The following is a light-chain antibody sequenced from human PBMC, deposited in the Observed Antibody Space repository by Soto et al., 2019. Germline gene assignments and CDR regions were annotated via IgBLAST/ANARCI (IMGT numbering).Light chain of an antibody. CDR1: QSIGTW. J-gene: IGKJ2*01. CDR3: QQYNDFQYT. Sequence: DIEMTQSPSTLSATVGDTVTITCRASQSIGTWLAWYQQKPEKALKLLIYKATNVESGVPSRFSGSGSGTEFSLTISSLQPEDFASYYCQQYNDFQYTFGQGTNLEIK. V-gene: IGKV1-5*03. CDR2: KAT.